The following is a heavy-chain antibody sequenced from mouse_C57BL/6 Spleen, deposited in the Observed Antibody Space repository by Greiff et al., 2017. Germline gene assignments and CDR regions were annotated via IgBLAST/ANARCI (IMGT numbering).Heavy chain of an antibody. CDR3: ARLYYDSILYYFDY. CDR2: IYPRSGNT. Sequence: QVQLQQSGAELARPGASVKLSCKASGYTFTSYGISWVKQRTGQGLEWIGEIYPRSGNTSYNEKFKGKATLTADKSSSTAYMELRSLTSEDSAVYFCARLYYDSILYYFDYWGQGTTLTVSS. V-gene: IGHV1-81*01. J-gene: IGHJ2*01. CDR1: GYTFTSYG. D-gene: IGHD1-1*01.